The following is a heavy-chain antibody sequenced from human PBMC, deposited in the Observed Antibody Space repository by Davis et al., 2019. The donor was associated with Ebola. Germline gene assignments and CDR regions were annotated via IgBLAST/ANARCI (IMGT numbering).Heavy chain of an antibody. CDR2: INHSGST. V-gene: IGHV4-39*07. CDR3: ARVSMITFGGVIVMGVYFDY. Sequence: SETLSLTCTVSGGSIISSSSYWGWIRQPPGKGLEWIGEINHSGSTNYNPSLKSRVTISVDTSKNQFSLKLSSVTAADTAVYYCARVSMITFGGVIVMGVYFDYWGQGTLVTVSS. J-gene: IGHJ4*02. D-gene: IGHD3-16*02. CDR1: GGSIISSSSY.